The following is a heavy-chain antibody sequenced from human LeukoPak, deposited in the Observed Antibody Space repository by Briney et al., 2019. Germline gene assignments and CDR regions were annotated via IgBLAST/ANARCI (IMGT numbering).Heavy chain of an antibody. J-gene: IGHJ4*02. Sequence: PGGSLRLSCAASGFAFSSYSMNWVRQAPGKGLEWVSFISESSRTIYYADPVKGRFTISRDNAKNSLYLQMDSLRAEDTAIYYCARDWRTGTTFDWGQGTLVTVSS. CDR1: GFAFSSYS. V-gene: IGHV3-48*01. CDR3: ARDWRTGTTFD. CDR2: ISESSRTI. D-gene: IGHD1-1*01.